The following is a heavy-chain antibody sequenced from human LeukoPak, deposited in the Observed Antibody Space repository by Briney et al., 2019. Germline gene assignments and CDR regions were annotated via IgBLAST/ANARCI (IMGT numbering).Heavy chain of an antibody. V-gene: IGHV1-69*04. CDR1: GGTFSSYA. Sequence: KVSCKASGGTFSSYAISWVRQAPGQGLEWMGRIIPILGIANYAQKFQGRVTIIADKSTSTAYMELSSLRSEDTAVYYCASRDYGSGSYYNERYGMDVWGQGTTVTVSS. J-gene: IGHJ6*02. CDR2: IIPILGIA. D-gene: IGHD3-10*01. CDR3: ASRDYGSGSYYNERYGMDV.